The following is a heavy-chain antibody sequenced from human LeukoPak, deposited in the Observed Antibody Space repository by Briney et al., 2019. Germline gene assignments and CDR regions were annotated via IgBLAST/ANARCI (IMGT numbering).Heavy chain of an antibody. CDR1: GFTFSGYS. Sequence: PGGSLRLSCAASGFTFSGYSMNWVRQAPGKGLEWVSYISSSSSTIYYADSVKGRFTISRDNAKNSLYLQMNSLRDEDTAVYYCARVHDYGGNYFDYWGQGTLVTVSS. CDR3: ARVHDYGGNYFDY. J-gene: IGHJ4*02. V-gene: IGHV3-48*02. D-gene: IGHD4-23*01. CDR2: ISSSSSTI.